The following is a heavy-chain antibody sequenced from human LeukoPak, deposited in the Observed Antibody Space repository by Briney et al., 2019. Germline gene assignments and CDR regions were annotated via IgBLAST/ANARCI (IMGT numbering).Heavy chain of an antibody. CDR2: ISYDGSNK. V-gene: IGHV3-30-3*01. D-gene: IGHD1-26*01. CDR1: GFTFSSYA. CDR3: ARGGWELRN. Sequence: PGGSLRLSCAASGFTFSSYAMHWVRQAPGKGLEWVAVISYDGSNKYYADSVKGRFTISRDNAKNSLYLQMNSLRAEDTAVYYCARGGWELRNWGQGTLVTVSS. J-gene: IGHJ4*02.